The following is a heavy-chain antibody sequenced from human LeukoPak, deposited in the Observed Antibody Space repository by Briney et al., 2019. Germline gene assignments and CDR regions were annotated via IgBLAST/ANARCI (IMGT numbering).Heavy chain of an antibody. V-gene: IGHV3-23*01. D-gene: IGHD2-2*01. J-gene: IGHJ4*02. CDR2: ITAGGGST. CDR1: GFTFSSYA. Sequence: GGSLRLSCAAPGFTFSSYAMHWVRQAPGKGLEWVSAITAGGGSTYHAESVKGRFTISRDNSKSTLYLQMNSLRAEDTAVYYCAKGSTTSRPYYFDYWGQGTLVTVSS. CDR3: AKGSTTSRPYYFDY.